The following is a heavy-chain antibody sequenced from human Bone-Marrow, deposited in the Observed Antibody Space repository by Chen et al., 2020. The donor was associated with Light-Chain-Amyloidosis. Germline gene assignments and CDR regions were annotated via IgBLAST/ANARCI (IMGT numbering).Heavy chain of an antibody. CDR2: ISLNGGRT. J-gene: IGHJ4*02. Sequence: EVQLVESGGGVARPGGSLRLSCAASGFTFDNFGMNWVRQGPGKGLEWVSGISLNGGRTGYSESVKGRFTISRDNAKNSLYLQMNSLRAEDTAVYYCARGGSYYYFDYWGQGILVTVSS. CDR3: ARGGSYYYFDY. CDR1: GFTFDNFG. D-gene: IGHD1-26*01. V-gene: IGHV3-20*04.